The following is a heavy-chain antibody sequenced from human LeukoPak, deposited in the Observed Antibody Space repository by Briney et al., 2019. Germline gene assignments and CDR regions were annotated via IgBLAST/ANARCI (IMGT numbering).Heavy chain of an antibody. CDR1: GFTFSSYA. CDR3: ARARYSDSSGYYDY. Sequence: PGGSLRLSCAASGFTFSSYAMSWVRQAPGKGLEWVSAISGSGGSTYYADSVKGRFTISRDNSKNTLYLQMNSLRAEDTAVYYCARARYSDSSGYYDYWGQGTLVTVSS. D-gene: IGHD3-22*01. V-gene: IGHV3-23*01. J-gene: IGHJ4*02. CDR2: ISGSGGST.